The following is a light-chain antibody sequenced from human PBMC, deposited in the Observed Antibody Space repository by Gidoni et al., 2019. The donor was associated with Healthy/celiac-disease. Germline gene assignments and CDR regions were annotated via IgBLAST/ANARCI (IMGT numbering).Light chain of an antibody. J-gene: IGKJ2*01. V-gene: IGKV3-11*01. Sequence: EIVLTQSPATLSLSPGERATPSCRASQSVSSYLAWYQQKPGQAPRLLIYDASNRATGIPARFSGSGSGTDFTLTISSLEPEDFAVYYCQQRSNWPPAHTFGQGTKLEIK. CDR1: QSVSSY. CDR2: DAS. CDR3: QQRSNWPPAHT.